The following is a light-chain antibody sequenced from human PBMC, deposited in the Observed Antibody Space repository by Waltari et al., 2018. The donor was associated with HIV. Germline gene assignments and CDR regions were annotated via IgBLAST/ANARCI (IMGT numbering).Light chain of an antibody. Sequence: YELAQPPTMSASPGQTVNITCSGPQLNLKYTCWSQQRPGQSPMLVIYADSQRPSGIPDRFSGSNSGNTSTLTIYEAQTLDEGDYYCQAWDTIREVFGGGTKLTVL. V-gene: IGLV3-1*01. J-gene: IGLJ3*02. CDR1: QLNLKY. CDR2: ADS. CDR3: QAWDTIREV.